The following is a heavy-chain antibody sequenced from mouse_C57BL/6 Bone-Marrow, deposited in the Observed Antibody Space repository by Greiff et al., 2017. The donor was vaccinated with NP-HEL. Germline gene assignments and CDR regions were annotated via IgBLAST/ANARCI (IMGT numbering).Heavy chain of an antibody. Sequence: DVHLVESGEGLVKPGGSLKLSCAASGFTFSSYAMSWVRQTPEKRLEWVAYISSGGDYIYYADTVKGRFTISRDNARNTLYLQMSSLKSEDTAMYYCTRDPPDFDYWGQGTTLTVSS. CDR3: TRDPPDFDY. J-gene: IGHJ2*01. CDR2: ISSGGDYI. CDR1: GFTFSSYA. V-gene: IGHV5-9-1*02.